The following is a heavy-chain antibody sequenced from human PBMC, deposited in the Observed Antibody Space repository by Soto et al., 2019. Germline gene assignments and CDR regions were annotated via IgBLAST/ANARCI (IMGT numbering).Heavy chain of an antibody. J-gene: IGHJ4*02. D-gene: IGHD3-22*01. V-gene: IGHV5-10-1*01. Sequence: GESLXISCEGSGYIFANFWISWVRQLPGKGLEWLGNIDPSDSYTHYSPSFQGHVTISADKSISTAYLQLSTLQASDTAIYFCARHDIVLDGYYAFDYWGRGTLVTVSS. CDR2: IDPSDSYT. CDR3: ARHDIVLDGYYAFDY. CDR1: GYIFANFW.